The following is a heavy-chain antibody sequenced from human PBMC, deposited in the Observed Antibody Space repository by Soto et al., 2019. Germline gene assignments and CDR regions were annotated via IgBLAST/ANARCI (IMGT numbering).Heavy chain of an antibody. V-gene: IGHV3-23*01. Sequence: PGGSLRLSCAASGFTFSSYGMHWVRQATGKGLEWVSAIGSAGGTYYADSVKGRFTISRDNSKNTLYLQMNSLRAEDTAVYYCAKNNYYDSSGYYWPFDYWGQGTLVTVSS. J-gene: IGHJ4*02. D-gene: IGHD3-22*01. CDR2: IGSAGGT. CDR1: GFTFSSYG. CDR3: AKNNYYDSSGYYWPFDY.